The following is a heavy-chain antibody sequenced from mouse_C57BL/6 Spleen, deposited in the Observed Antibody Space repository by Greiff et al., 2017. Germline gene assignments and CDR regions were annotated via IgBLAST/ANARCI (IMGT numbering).Heavy chain of an antibody. CDR1: GYTFTGYW. CDR3: AGGGKFRRPGSYCFDG. V-gene: IGHV1-9*01. J-gene: IGHJ2*02. CDR2: ILPGSGST. Sequence: VQLQQSGAELMKPGASVKLSCKATGYTFTGYWIEWVKQRPGHGLEWIGEILPGSGSTNYNEKFKGKATFTADTSSNTAYMQLSSLTTEYSAIFYCAGGGKFRRPGSYCFDGGGQGTSLTVPS.